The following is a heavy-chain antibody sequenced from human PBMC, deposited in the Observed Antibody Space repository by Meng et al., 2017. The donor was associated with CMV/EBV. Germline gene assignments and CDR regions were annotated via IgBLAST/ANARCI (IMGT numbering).Heavy chain of an antibody. CDR2: TSYDGSTK. J-gene: IGHJ5*02. Sequence: GESLKISCAASEFTFSNYAIHWVRRAPGKGLEWVAVTSYDGSTKHYADSVKGRFTISRDNSKNTLYLQMNSLRAEDTAVYYCARADDDHIVVVPAALNLWGQGTLVTVSS. CDR1: EFTFSNYA. CDR3: ARADDDHIVVVPAALNL. V-gene: IGHV3-30-3*01. D-gene: IGHD2-2*01.